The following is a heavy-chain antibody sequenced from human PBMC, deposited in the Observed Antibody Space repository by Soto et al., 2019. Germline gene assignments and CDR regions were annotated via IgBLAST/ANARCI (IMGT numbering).Heavy chain of an antibody. Sequence: QVQLVQSGAEVKKPGASVKVSCKASGFTFSTNDINWVRQAPGQGLQWMGWMNANVHATDSPQEFKGRVTMTWNASISTAYMELSNLKSDDTAVYYCAREVVDGSSLWLDPWGQGTLVTVSS. CDR1: GFTFSTND. CDR2: MNANVHAT. D-gene: IGHD3-10*01. CDR3: AREVVDGSSLWLDP. J-gene: IGHJ5*02. V-gene: IGHV1-8*01.